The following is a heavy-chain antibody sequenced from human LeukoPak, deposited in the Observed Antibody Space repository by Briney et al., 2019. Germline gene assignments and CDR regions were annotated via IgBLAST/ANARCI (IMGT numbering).Heavy chain of an antibody. Sequence: ASVKVSCKASGYTFTGYYMHWVRQAPGQGLEWMGWINPNSGGTNYAQKFQGRVTMTRDTSISTAYMELSRLRSDDTAVYYCATSDYDILTGYYFGWFDPWGQGTLVTVSS. CDR2: INPNSGGT. V-gene: IGHV1-2*02. CDR1: GYTFTGYY. D-gene: IGHD3-9*01. CDR3: ATSDYDILTGYYFGWFDP. J-gene: IGHJ5*02.